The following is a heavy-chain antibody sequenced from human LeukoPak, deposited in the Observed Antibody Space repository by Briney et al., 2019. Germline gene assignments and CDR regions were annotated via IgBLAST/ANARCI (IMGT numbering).Heavy chain of an antibody. CDR3: ARDNDFDY. Sequence: GASVKVSCTTSGYTFTSYYIHWVRQAPGQGLEWIYPGGGSTNYAQKFQGRLTMTRDMSTSTVYMELSSLRSEDTAFYYCARDNDFDYWGQGTLVTVSS. D-gene: IGHD2-8*01. V-gene: IGHV1-46*01. CDR1: GYTFTSYY. CDR2: YPGGGST. J-gene: IGHJ4*02.